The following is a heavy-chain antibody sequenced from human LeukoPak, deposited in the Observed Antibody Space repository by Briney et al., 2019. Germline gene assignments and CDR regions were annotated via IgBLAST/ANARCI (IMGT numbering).Heavy chain of an antibody. D-gene: IGHD3-3*01. CDR2: INPSGGST. Sequence: GASVKVSCKASGYTFTGYYMHWVRLAPGQGLEWMGIINPSGGSTSYAQKFQGRVTMTRDMSTSTVYMELSSLRSEDTAVYYCARAGDYDFWSGYFLDYWGQGTLVTVSS. CDR3: ARAGDYDFWSGYFLDY. CDR1: GYTFTGYY. J-gene: IGHJ4*02. V-gene: IGHV1-46*01.